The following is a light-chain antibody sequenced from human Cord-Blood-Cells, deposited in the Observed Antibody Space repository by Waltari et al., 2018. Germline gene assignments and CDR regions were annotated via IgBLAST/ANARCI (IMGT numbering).Light chain of an antibody. CDR3: CSYAGSSTYV. CDR1: SSDVGRSNL. V-gene: IGLV2-23*02. CDR2: EVS. Sequence: QSALTQPASVSGSPGQSTTISCTGTSSDVGRSNLVSWYQQHPGKAPKLMIYEVSKRPSGVSNRFSGSKSGNTASLTISGLQAEDEADYYCCSYAGSSTYVFGTGTKVTVL. J-gene: IGLJ1*01.